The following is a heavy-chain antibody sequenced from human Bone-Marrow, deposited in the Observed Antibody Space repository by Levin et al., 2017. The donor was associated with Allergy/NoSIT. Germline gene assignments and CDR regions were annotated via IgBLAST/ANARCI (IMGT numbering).Heavy chain of an antibody. Sequence: GGSLRLSCAASGFPFSTYGIYWVRQAPGKGLEWVALITSDGSVKFYADSVKGRFTISRDNSRETLYLQMNSLRPDDTAVYYCAKGGDMDVWGKGTTVIVSS. CDR2: ITSDGSVK. V-gene: IGHV3-30*18. J-gene: IGHJ6*03. CDR3: AKGGDMDV. CDR1: GFPFSTYG.